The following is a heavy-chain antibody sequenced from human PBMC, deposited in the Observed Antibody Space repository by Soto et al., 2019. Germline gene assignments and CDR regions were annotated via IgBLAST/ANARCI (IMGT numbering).Heavy chain of an antibody. V-gene: IGHV3-43*01. D-gene: IGHD2-8*01. CDR3: AKEYCTNGVCYKASLFPRKYYGMDV. J-gene: IGHJ6*02. CDR1: GITLSNYW. CDR2: ISWDGGST. Sequence: PGGSLRLSCAASGITLSNYWVHWVRQAPGKGLVWVSLISWDGGSTYYADSVKGRFTISRDNSKNSLYLQMNSLRTEDTALYYCAKEYCTNGVCYKASLFPRKYYGMDVWGQGPTVTV.